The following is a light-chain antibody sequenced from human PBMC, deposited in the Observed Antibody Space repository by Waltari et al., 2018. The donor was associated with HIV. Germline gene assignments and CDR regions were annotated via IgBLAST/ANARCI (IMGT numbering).Light chain of an antibody. CDR1: QPISSF. Sequence: DIRMTQSPSSVSASVGDTVTITCRASQPISSFLAWYQHKPGRPPSLLVYRASVLQIGVPSRFTGNGSAIDFALSIASLQPDDSAIYYCQQANNFPHTFGGGTRVEI. CDR3: QQANNFPHT. V-gene: IGKV1-12*01. CDR2: RAS. J-gene: IGKJ4*01.